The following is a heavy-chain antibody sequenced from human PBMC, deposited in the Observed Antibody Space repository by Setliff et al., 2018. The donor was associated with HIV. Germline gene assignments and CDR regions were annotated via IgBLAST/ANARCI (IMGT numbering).Heavy chain of an antibody. CDR1: GYSISSGYY. CDR3: ARFSTSSGGTFDY. D-gene: IGHD6-6*01. V-gene: IGHV4-38-2*02. J-gene: IGHJ4*02. Sequence: LSLTCTVSGYSISSGYYWGWIRQPPGKGLEWIGNIYHSGGTYYNPSLKSRVTISVDTSKNQFSLKLTSVTAADTAVYYCARFSTSSGGTFDYWGQGTLVTVSS. CDR2: IYHSGGT.